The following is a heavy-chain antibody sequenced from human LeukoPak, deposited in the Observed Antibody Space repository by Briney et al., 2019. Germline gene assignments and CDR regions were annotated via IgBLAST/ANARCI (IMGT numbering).Heavy chain of an antibody. CDR2: IIPIFGIA. Sequence: ASVKVSCKASGGTFSSYAISWVRQAPGQGLEWMGRIIPIFGIANYAQKFQGRVTITADKSTSTAYMELSSLRSEDTAVYYCARDSSGSYEGGMDVGGQGTTVTVSS. J-gene: IGHJ6*02. D-gene: IGHD1-26*01. CDR3: ARDSSGSYEGGMDV. CDR1: GGTFSSYA. V-gene: IGHV1-69*04.